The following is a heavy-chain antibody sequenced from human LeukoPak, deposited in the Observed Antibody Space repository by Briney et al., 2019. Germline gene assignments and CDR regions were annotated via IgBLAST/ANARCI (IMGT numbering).Heavy chain of an antibody. CDR3: AKVLNARYYDSSGMYFDY. D-gene: IGHD3-22*01. Sequence: GGSLRLSCAASGFTFSSYGMHWVRQAPGKGLEWVAVISYDGSNKYYADSVKGRFTISRDNSKNTLYLQMNSLRAEDTAVNYCAKVLNARYYDSSGMYFDYWGQGTLVTVSS. J-gene: IGHJ4*02. CDR1: GFTFSSYG. CDR2: ISYDGSNK. V-gene: IGHV3-30*18.